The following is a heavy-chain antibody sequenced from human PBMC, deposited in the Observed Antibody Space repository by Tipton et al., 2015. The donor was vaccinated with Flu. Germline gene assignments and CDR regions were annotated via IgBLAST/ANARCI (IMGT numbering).Heavy chain of an antibody. Sequence: CAASGFTFSSYAMNWVRQAPGKGLEWVSAISGSGGSTYYADSVKGRFTVSRDNSKNTLYLQMSSLRAEDTAVYYCAKDVYINPYYFDYWGQGTLVTVSS. V-gene: IGHV3-23*01. J-gene: IGHJ4*02. CDR2: ISGSGGST. CDR1: GFTFSSYA. D-gene: IGHD2-8*01. CDR3: AKDVYINPYYFDY.